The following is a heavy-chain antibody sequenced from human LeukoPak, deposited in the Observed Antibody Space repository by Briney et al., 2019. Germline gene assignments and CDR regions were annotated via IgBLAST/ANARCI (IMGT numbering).Heavy chain of an antibody. CDR1: GFTFSGSA. CDR3: TRHEITMVRGVNYYYYMDV. CDR2: IRSKANSYAT. J-gene: IGHJ6*03. D-gene: IGHD3-10*01. V-gene: IGHV3-73*01. Sequence: GGSLRLSCAASGFTFSGSAMHWVRQASGKGLEWLGRIRSKANSYATVYAASVKGRFTISRDDSKNTAYLQMNSLKTEDTAVYYCTRHEITMVRGVNYYYYMDVWGKGTTVTVSS.